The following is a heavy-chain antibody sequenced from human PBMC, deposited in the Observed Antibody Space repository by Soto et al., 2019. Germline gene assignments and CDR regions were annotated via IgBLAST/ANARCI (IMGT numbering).Heavy chain of an antibody. CDR2: ISYDGSNK. CDR1: GFTFNSYG. V-gene: IGHV3-30*18. J-gene: IGHJ4*02. D-gene: IGHD6-13*01. CDR3: AKDPYSSSWHAYFDY. Sequence: GGSLRLSCAASGFTFNSYGMHWVRQAPGKGLEWVAVISYDGSNKYYADSVEGRFTISRDNSKNTLYLQMNSLRAEDTAVYYCAKDPYSSSWHAYFDYWGQGTLVTVSS.